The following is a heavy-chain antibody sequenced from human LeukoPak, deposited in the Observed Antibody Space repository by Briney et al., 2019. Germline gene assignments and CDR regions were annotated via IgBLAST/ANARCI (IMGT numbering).Heavy chain of an antibody. Sequence: SETLSLTCTVSGGXISSSSYYWGWIRQPPGRGLEWLGSIYYSGSTYYNPSLKSRVTISVDTSKNQFSLKLSSVTAADTAVYYCARQYYYDSSGPDDAFDIWGQGTMVTVSS. D-gene: IGHD3-22*01. CDR2: IYYSGST. CDR3: ARQYYYDSSGPDDAFDI. J-gene: IGHJ3*02. V-gene: IGHV4-39*01. CDR1: GGXISSSSYY.